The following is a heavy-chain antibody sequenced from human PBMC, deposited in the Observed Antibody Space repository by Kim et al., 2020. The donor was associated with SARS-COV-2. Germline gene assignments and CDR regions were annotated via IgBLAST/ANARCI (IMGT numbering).Heavy chain of an antibody. Sequence: ADSVKGRFTISRDNSKNTLYLQMNSLRAEDTAVYYCAKDVYGDYDWYFDLWGRGTLVTVSS. J-gene: IGHJ2*01. CDR3: AKDVYGDYDWYFDL. V-gene: IGHV3-23*01. D-gene: IGHD4-17*01.